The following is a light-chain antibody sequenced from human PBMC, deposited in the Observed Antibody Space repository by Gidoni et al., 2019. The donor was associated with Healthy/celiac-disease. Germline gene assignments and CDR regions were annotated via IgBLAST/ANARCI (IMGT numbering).Light chain of an antibody. J-gene: IGKJ3*01. CDR1: QSVLSSSNNKNY. CDR2: WAS. Sequence: DIVMTQSPDSLAVSLGERATINCKSSQSVLSSSNNKNYLAWYQQKPGQPPKLLIYWASTRESGVPDRFSGSGSGTDFTLTISSLQAEDVAVYYCQQYYSTPLTFXPXTKVDIK. CDR3: QQYYSTPLT. V-gene: IGKV4-1*01.